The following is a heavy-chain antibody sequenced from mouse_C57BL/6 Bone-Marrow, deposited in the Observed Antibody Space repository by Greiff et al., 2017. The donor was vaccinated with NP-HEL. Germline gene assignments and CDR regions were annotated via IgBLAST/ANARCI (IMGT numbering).Heavy chain of an antibody. CDR2: INPSTGGT. V-gene: IGHV1-42*01. Sequence: EVQLQQSGPELVKPGASVKISCKASGYSFTGYYMNWVKQSPEKSLEWIGEINPSTGGTTYNQKFKAKATLTVDKSSSTAYMQLKSLTSEDSAVYYCAREDGNHHWYFDVWGTGTTVTVSS. J-gene: IGHJ1*03. D-gene: IGHD1-1*01. CDR3: AREDGNHHWYFDV. CDR1: GYSFTGYY.